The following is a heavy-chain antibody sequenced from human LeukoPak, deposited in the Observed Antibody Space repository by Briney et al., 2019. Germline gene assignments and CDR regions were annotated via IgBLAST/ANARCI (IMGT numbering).Heavy chain of an antibody. CDR1: GFTFSSYW. V-gene: IGHV3-74*01. CDR2: IRSDGST. Sequence: PGGSLRLSCAASGFTFSSYWMHWVRQAPGKGLVWVSRIRSDGSTTYADSVKGRFTISRDNAKNTLYLQMNSLRAEDTAVYYCGRAGDYGSGSCAFDMWGQGTMVTVSS. D-gene: IGHD3-10*01. J-gene: IGHJ3*02. CDR3: GRAGDYGSGSCAFDM.